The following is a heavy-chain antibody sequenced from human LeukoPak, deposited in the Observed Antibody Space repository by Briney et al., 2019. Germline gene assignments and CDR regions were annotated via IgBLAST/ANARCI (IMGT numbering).Heavy chain of an antibody. D-gene: IGHD3-10*01. V-gene: IGHV4-59*01. CDR3: ARDAIGYYGSGSSSGYYYYMDV. CDR1: GGSISSYY. J-gene: IGHJ6*03. Sequence: SETLSLTCTVSGGSISSYYWSWIRQPPGKGLEWIGYIYYSGSTNYNPSLKSRVTISVDTSKNQFSLKLSSVTAADTAVYYCARDAIGYYGSGSSSGYYYYMDVWGKGTTVTVSS. CDR2: IYYSGST.